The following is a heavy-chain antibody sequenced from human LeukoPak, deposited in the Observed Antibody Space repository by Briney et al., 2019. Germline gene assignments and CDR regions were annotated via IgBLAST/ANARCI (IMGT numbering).Heavy chain of an antibody. J-gene: IGHJ4*02. Sequence: PSETLSLTCSVSGASISSHCWSWIRQPPGKGLEWIGYIYYSGRSNYNPSLKSRVTILVDTSKNQFSLNLSSVTAADTAVYYCASGDGYTFDYWSQGTLVTVSS. V-gene: IGHV4-59*11. D-gene: IGHD5-24*01. CDR1: GASISSHC. CDR2: IYYSGRS. CDR3: ASGDGYTFDY.